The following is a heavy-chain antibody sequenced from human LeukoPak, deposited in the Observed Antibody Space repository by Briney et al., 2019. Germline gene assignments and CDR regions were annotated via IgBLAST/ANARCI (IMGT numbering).Heavy chain of an antibody. CDR2: IKTDGTTK. CDR1: GFIFSTYW. D-gene: IGHD1-26*01. V-gene: IGHV3-74*01. J-gene: IGHJ6*02. Sequence: GGSLRLSCTGSGFIFSTYWMHWVRQAPGKGLVWVSRIKTDGTTKYYADSVKGRFTVSRDNSKNTLYLQMNSLRAEDTAVYYCAKEGFSGSYRVYYGMDVWGQGTTVTVS. CDR3: AKEGFSGSYRVYYGMDV.